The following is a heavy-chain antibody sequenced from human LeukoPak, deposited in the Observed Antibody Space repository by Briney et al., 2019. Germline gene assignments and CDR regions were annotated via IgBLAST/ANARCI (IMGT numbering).Heavy chain of an antibody. CDR1: GFTFAEYA. Sequence: GGSLRLSCEAPGFTFAEYAMHRVRHAPGKGLGWVSGICWNSGSIGYADSVKGRFTISRDNAKNTLYLQMNDLRGEDTAVYYCARGLLRLPDYWGQGTLVTVSS. V-gene: IGHV3-9*01. CDR2: ICWNSGSI. CDR3: ARGLLRLPDY. J-gene: IGHJ4*02. D-gene: IGHD2-15*01.